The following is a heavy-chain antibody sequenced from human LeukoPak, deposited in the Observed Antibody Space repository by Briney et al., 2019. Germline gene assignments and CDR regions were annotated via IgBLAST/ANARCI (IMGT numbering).Heavy chain of an antibody. D-gene: IGHD4-23*01. CDR1: GYTFTNYG. Sequence: GASVKVSCKAAGYTFTNYGISWVRQAPGQGLEWMGWINPNSGGTNYAQKFQGRVAMTRDTSISTAYMELSRLRSDDTAVYYCARIDGGGDYWGQGTLVTVSS. V-gene: IGHV1-2*02. CDR3: ARIDGGGDY. J-gene: IGHJ4*02. CDR2: INPNSGGT.